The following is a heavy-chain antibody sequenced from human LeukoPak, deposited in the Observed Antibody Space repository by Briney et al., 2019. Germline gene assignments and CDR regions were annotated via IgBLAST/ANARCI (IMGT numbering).Heavy chain of an antibody. CDR1: GDSISSGNY. Sequence: PSETLSLTCTVSGDSISSGNYWGWIRQPPGKGLEWIGSIFHTGSTYYNLSLKSRVTISVDTSKNQFSLRLSSVTAADTAVYYCARGVCSGGSCYSDYWGQGTLVTVSS. J-gene: IGHJ4*02. CDR2: IFHTGST. CDR3: ARGVCSGGSCYSDY. D-gene: IGHD2-15*01. V-gene: IGHV4-38-2*02.